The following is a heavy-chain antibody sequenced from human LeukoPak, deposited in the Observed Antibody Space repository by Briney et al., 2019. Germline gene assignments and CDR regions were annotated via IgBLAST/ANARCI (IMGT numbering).Heavy chain of an antibody. CDR2: INPDSGGT. CDR3: ARGARGGGYEAFDY. D-gene: IGHD5-12*01. Sequence: ASVKVSCKASGYTFTGYYMHWVRQAPGQGLEWMGWINPDSGGTNYAQKFQGRVTMTRDTSISTAYMELSSLRSDDTAVYYCARGARGGGYEAFDYWGQGTLVTVSS. J-gene: IGHJ4*02. CDR1: GYTFTGYY. V-gene: IGHV1-2*02.